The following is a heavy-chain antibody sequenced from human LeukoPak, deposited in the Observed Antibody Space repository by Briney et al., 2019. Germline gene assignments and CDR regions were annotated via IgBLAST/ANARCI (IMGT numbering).Heavy chain of an antibody. CDR1: GYTFTNYD. CDR3: ARRSDYYDSSAYYY. D-gene: IGHD3-22*01. V-gene: IGHV1-8*03. CDR2: MNPNSGNT. Sequence: GASVKVSCKASGYTFTNYDINWVRQATGQGLEWMGWMNPNSGNTGYAQKFQGRVTITRGTSIGTAYMELSSLRSDDTAVYYCARRSDYYDSSAYYYWGQGTLVTVSS. J-gene: IGHJ4*02.